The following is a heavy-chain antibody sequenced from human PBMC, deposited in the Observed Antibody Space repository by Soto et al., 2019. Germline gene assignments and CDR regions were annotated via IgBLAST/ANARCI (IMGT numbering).Heavy chain of an antibody. CDR1: GFTFSSYA. Sequence: EVQLLESGGGLVQPGGSLRLSCAASGFTFSSYAMSWVRQAPGKGLEWVSAISGSGGSTYYADSVKGRFTISRDNSKNTLYLQMNSLRAEDTAVYYCARGRREFGEVFVGYVYWGQGTLVTVSP. CDR2: ISGSGGST. J-gene: IGHJ4*02. V-gene: IGHV3-23*01. D-gene: IGHD3-16*01. CDR3: ARGRREFGEVFVGYVY.